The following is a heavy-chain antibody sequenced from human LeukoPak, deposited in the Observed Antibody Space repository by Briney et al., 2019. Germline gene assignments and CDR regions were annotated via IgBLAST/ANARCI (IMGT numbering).Heavy chain of an antibody. CDR3: TRDNSVGDIAWWFDP. V-gene: IGHV1-46*01. D-gene: IGHD3-10*01. CDR1: GYTFINNW. CDR2: INPTGSST. J-gene: IGHJ5*02. Sequence: ASVKVSCKAPGYTFINNWMHWVRQAPGQGLEWMGLINPTGSSTLYAQKFQGRVTMTRDMSTSTDYMELSSLRSEDTAIYYCTRDNSVGDIAWWFDPWGQGTLVTVSS.